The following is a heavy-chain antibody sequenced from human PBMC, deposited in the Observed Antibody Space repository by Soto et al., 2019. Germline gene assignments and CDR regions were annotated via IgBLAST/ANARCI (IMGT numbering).Heavy chain of an antibody. CDR2: IYYSGST. CDR1: GGSISSYY. Sequence: SETLSLTCTVSGGSISSYYWSWIRQPPGKGLEWIGYIYYSGSTNYSPSLKSRIIISLDTSKNQFSLKVSSVTAADTAVYYCAREGIAAAGRFDPWGQGTLVTVSS. D-gene: IGHD6-13*01. CDR3: AREGIAAAGRFDP. J-gene: IGHJ5*02. V-gene: IGHV4-59*01.